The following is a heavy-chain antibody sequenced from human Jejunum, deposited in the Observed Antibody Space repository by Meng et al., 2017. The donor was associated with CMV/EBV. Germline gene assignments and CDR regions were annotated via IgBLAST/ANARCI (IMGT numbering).Heavy chain of an antibody. CDR3: VRGGSSATLKYFDY. CDR1: FPFSSYE. V-gene: IGHV3-48*03. J-gene: IGHJ4*02. CDR2: ISASTTAI. D-gene: IGHD2/OR15-2a*01. Sequence: FPFSSYEMNWVRQIPGKGLEWISYISASTTAIYYADSVKGRFTISRDNVKNSLYLLMESLRADDTAIYYCVRGGSSATLKYFDYWGQGALVTVSS.